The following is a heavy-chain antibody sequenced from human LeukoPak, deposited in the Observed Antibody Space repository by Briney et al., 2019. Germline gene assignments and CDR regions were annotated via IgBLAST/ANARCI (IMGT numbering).Heavy chain of an antibody. CDR1: GGSISTYY. J-gene: IGHJ4*02. Sequence: PSETLSLTCTVSGGSISTYYWSWIRQPAGKGLEWIGRIYTNENTNYNPSLRSRVTMSVDTSKNQFSLKLSSVTAADTAVYYCARAAAAAGGQYFDYWGQGTLVAVS. CDR3: ARAAAAAGGQYFDY. V-gene: IGHV4-4*07. CDR2: IYTNENT. D-gene: IGHD6-13*01.